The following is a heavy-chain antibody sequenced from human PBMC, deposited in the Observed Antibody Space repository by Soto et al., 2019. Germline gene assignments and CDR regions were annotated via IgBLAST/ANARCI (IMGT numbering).Heavy chain of an antibody. Sequence: SSETLSLTCAVYGGSFSGYYWSWIRQPPGKGLEWIGEINHSGSTNYNPSLKSRVTISVDTSKNQFSLKLSSVTAADTAVYYCARVGPYYDFWSGLPNWFDPWGQGTLVTVS. CDR1: GGSFSGYY. J-gene: IGHJ5*02. CDR2: INHSGST. D-gene: IGHD3-3*01. V-gene: IGHV4-34*01. CDR3: ARVGPYYDFWSGLPNWFDP.